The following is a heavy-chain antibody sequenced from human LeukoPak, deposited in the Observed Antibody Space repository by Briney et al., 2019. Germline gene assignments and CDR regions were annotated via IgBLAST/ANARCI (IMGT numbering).Heavy chain of an antibody. CDR1: GFTFNAYV. CDR2: ISGSGDAT. CDR3: AKDPRAMGRYFFDD. D-gene: IGHD3-16*01. J-gene: IGHJ4*01. V-gene: IGHV3-23*01. Sequence: GGSLRLSCVGSGFTFNAYVVSWVRQRPGKGPEWVSMISGSGDATDYADSVKDRLTISRDNAKKTLYLQINNARADDTAIYYCAKDPRAMGRYFFDDWGQGSLVTVSS.